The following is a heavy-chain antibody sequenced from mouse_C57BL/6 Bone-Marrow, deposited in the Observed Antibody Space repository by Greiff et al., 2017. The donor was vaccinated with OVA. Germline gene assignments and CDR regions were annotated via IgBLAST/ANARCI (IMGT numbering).Heavy chain of an antibody. Sequence: DVMLVESGGDLVKPGGSLKLSCAASGFTFSSYGMSWVRQTPDKRLEWVATISSGGSYTYYPDSVKGRFTISRDNAKNTLYLQMSSLKSEDTAMYYCARRLRYFDYWGQGTTLTVSS. CDR2: ISSGGSYT. V-gene: IGHV5-6*02. D-gene: IGHD1-1*01. CDR1: GFTFSSYG. J-gene: IGHJ2*01. CDR3: ARRLRYFDY.